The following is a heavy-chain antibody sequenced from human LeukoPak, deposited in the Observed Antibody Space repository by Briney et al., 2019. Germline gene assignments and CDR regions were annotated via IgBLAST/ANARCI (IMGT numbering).Heavy chain of an antibody. D-gene: IGHD5-18*01. V-gene: IGHV1-46*01. Sequence: ASVKVSCKVSGYTLTELSMHWVRQAPGKGLEWMGIINPSGGSTSYAQKFQGRVTMTRDTSTRTVYMELSSLRSEDTAVYYCARGRGQLWLSNAFDIWGQGTMVTVSS. CDR3: ARGRGQLWLSNAFDI. CDR1: GYTLTELS. J-gene: IGHJ3*02. CDR2: INPSGGST.